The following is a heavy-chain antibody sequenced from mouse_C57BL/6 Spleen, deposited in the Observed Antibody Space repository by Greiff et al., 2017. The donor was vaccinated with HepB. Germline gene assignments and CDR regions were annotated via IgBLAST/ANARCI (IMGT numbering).Heavy chain of an antibody. CDR1: GYSFTSYY. Sequence: VQLQQSGPELVKPGASVKISCKASGYSFTSYYIHWVKQRPGQGLEWIGWIYPGSGNTKYNEKFKGKATLTADTSSSTAYMQLSSLTPADSAVYYCARSGYSNYEAWFAYWGQGTLVTVSA. CDR2: IYPGSGNT. V-gene: IGHV1-66*01. D-gene: IGHD2-5*01. CDR3: ARSGYSNYEAWFAY. J-gene: IGHJ3*01.